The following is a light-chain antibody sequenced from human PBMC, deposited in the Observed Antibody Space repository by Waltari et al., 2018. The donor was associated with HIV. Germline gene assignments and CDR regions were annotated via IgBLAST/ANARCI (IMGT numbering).Light chain of an antibody. J-gene: IGLJ2*01. CDR1: STDLAASKF. CDR3: SSDGGTSAGGSRKFYVI. V-gene: IGLV2-8*01. CDR2: DVN. Sequence: QSALTQPPSASGSPGQSVTIPCTGTSTDLAASKFVPSYQQHAAKAPRLIISDVNKLPSGVPNRFTGYKSGNTASLTVSGLQAEDEATYYCSSDGGTSAGGSRKFYVIFGGGTKLTVL.